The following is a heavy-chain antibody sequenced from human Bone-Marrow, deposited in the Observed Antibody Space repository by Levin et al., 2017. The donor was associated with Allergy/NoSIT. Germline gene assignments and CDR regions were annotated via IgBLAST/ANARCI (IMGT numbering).Heavy chain of an antibody. Sequence: GGSLRLSCAASGFTFDDYAMHWVRQAPGKGLEWVSGISWNSGSIGYADSVKGRFTISRDNAKNSLYLQMNSLRAEDTALYYCAKEGSGYYINYWGQGTLVTVSS. CDR2: ISWNSGSI. CDR1: GFTFDDYA. CDR3: AKEGSGYYINY. D-gene: IGHD3-22*01. J-gene: IGHJ4*02. V-gene: IGHV3-9*01.